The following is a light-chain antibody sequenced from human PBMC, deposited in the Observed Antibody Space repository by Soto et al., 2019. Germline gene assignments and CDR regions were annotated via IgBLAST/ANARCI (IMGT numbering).Light chain of an antibody. Sequence: QSGLTQPASVSGAPGQSITISCTGTSSDVGGYHYVSWYQQLPGKAPKLMIYEVTKRPSGVSNRFSGSKSDNTASLTISGLQAEDEADYYCSAYTTRSAVFGTGTKVTVL. CDR1: SSDVGGYHY. CDR3: SAYTTRSAV. V-gene: IGLV2-14*01. J-gene: IGLJ1*01. CDR2: EVT.